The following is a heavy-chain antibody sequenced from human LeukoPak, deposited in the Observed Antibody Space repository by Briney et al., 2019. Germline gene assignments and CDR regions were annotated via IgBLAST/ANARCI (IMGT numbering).Heavy chain of an antibody. V-gene: IGHV3-30*18. J-gene: IGHJ4*02. CDR2: TSYDGSNK. D-gene: IGHD2-15*01. CDR3: AKGLEGVAGPFDY. Sequence: GKSLRLSCAASGFTFSSYGMHWVRQAPGKGLEWVAVTSYDGSNKYYAESVKGRFTISRDNAKNTLYLQMNSLRAEDTAVYYCAKGLEGVAGPFDYWGQGTLVTVSS. CDR1: GFTFSSYG.